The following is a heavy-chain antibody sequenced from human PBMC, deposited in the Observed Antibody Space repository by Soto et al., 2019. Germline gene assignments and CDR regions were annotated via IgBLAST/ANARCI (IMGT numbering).Heavy chain of an antibody. V-gene: IGHV4-39*01. CDR3: AKPWPTAMIPFDY. Sequence: SETLSLTCAVSGGSISSSSFYWGWIRQPPGKGLEWIGSFYYSESTYYNPSLKSRVIISVDTSKNQFSLKLSSVTAADTAVYYCAKPWPTAMIPFDYWGQGTLVTVSS. CDR1: GGSISSSSFY. D-gene: IGHD5-18*01. CDR2: FYYSEST. J-gene: IGHJ4*02.